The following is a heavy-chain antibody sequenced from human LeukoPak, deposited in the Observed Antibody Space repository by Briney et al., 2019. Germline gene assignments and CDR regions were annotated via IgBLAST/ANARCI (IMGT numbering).Heavy chain of an antibody. D-gene: IGHD6-13*01. J-gene: IGHJ4*02. CDR3: ARAPHTGSSSWLGY. Sequence: SGGSLRLSCAASGFPFSSYWMHWVRQAPGKGLVWVSRINTDGSSTSYADSVKGRFTISRDNAKNTLYLQMNSLRAEDTAVYYCARAPHTGSSSWLGYWGQRTLVTVSS. CDR2: INTDGSST. CDR1: GFPFSSYW. V-gene: IGHV3-74*01.